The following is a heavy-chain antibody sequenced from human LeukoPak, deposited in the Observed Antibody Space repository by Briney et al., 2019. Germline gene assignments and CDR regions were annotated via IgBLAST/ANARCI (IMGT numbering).Heavy chain of an antibody. Sequence: SVKVSCKASGGTFSSYAISWVRQAPGQGLEWMGRIIPIFATANYPQKFQGRVTINTDESTSAAYMDLSSLRSEDTAVYYCARERLAGDAFDIWGQGTMVTVSS. V-gene: IGHV1-69*05. CDR3: ARERLAGDAFDI. J-gene: IGHJ3*02. CDR2: IIPIFATA. D-gene: IGHD6-25*01. CDR1: GGTFSSYA.